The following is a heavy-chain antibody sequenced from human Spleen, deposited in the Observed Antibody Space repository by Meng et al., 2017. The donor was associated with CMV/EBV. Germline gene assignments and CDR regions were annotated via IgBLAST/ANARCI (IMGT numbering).Heavy chain of an antibody. J-gene: IGHJ3*02. CDR1: GDSISSNNW. CDR3: AREWRYSSSRPSAFDI. D-gene: IGHD6-6*01. CDR2: IFHDGST. V-gene: IGHV4-4*02. Sequence: SETLSLTCAVSGDSISSNNWWSWVRQPPGKGLEWIGEIFHDGSTNYNPSLKSRVTISLDKSKNQFSLKLSSVTAADTAVYYCAREWRYSSSRPSAFDIWGQGTMVTVSS.